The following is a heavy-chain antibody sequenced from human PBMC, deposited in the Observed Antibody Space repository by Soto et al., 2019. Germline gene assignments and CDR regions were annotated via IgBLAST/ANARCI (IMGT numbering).Heavy chain of an antibody. D-gene: IGHD3-22*01. CDR2: IHSSGSS. Sequence: PSETLSLTCTVSGDSISSYYWRWIRQPPGKRLEWIGFIHSSGSSNYNPSLESRLTLSVDTAKNQLSLRLSSVTAADTAVYYCARQTRFSDSTGYYGSWGQGTLVT. CDR1: GDSISSYY. V-gene: IGHV4-59*01. J-gene: IGHJ5*02. CDR3: ARQTRFSDSTGYYGS.